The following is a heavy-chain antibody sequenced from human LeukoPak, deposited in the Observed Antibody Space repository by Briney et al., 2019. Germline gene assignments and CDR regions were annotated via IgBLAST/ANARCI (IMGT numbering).Heavy chain of an antibody. D-gene: IGHD5-24*01. Sequence: ASVKVSCKASGYTFTGYYMHWVRQAPGQGLEWMGWINPNSGGTNYAQKFQGRVTMTRDTSISTAYMELSRLRPDDTAVYYCAREEEMATTFDYWGQGTLVTVSS. CDR1: GYTFTGYY. CDR3: AREEEMATTFDY. V-gene: IGHV1-2*02. J-gene: IGHJ4*02. CDR2: INPNSGGT.